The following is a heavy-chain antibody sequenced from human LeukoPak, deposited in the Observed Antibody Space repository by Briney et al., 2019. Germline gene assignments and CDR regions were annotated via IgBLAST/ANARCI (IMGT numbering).Heavy chain of an antibody. D-gene: IGHD3-10*01. J-gene: IGHJ1*01. CDR3: AKGPLRGALPEYFQH. Sequence: GGFLRLSCAASAFTFSSYAMNWVRQAPGKGLQWVSVISASGGSTSYADSVKGRFIISRDNSKNMLFLQMDSLRAEDTAVYYWAKGPLRGALPEYFQHWGQGTLVTVSS. CDR2: ISASGGST. V-gene: IGHV3-23*01. CDR1: AFTFSSYA.